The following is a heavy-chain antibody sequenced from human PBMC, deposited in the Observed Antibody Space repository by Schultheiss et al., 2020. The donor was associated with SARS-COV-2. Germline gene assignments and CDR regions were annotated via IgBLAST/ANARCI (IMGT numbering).Heavy chain of an antibody. V-gene: IGHV1-18*01. CDR1: GYTFTSYG. CDR3: ARDEEIYSSSWYYPGY. CDR2: INPNSGGT. J-gene: IGHJ4*02. D-gene: IGHD6-13*01. Sequence: ASVKVSCKASGYTFTSYGISWVRQAPGQGLEWMGWINPNSGGTNYAQKFQGRVTMTTDTSTSTAYMELRSLRSDDTAVYYCARDEEIYSSSWYYPGYWGQGTLVTVSS.